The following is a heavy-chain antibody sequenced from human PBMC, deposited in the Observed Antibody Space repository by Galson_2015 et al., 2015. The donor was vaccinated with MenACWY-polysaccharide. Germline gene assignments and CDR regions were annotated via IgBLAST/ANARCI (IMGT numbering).Heavy chain of an antibody. CDR3: ARFWSGYNQNHKNSYYYGMDV. D-gene: IGHD3-3*01. CDR2: IYTSGST. Sequence: TLSLTCTVSGGSISRGRYYWIWIRQPAGKGLEWIGRIYTSGSTNYNPSLKSRVTISVDTSKNQFSLKLSSVSAADTDVYYWARFWSGYNQNHKNSYYYGMDVWGQGTTVTVSS. J-gene: IGHJ6*02. V-gene: IGHV4-61*02. CDR1: GGSISRGRYY.